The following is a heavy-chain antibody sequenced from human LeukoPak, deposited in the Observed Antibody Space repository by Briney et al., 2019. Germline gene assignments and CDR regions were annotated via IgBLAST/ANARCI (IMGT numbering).Heavy chain of an antibody. CDR1: GGFFSGYY. J-gene: IGHJ3*02. CDR3: ARGHSSGWYGLFDI. CDR2: MNHSGST. D-gene: IGHD6-19*01. V-gene: IGHV4-34*01. Sequence: PSETLSLPCAVYGGFFSGYYRSWIRHPPGKGRECLREMNHSGSTNYHPSLKSRVTISVDTSKNQFSLELSSVAVADTAVYYCARGHSSGWYGLFDIWGQGTVVTVSS.